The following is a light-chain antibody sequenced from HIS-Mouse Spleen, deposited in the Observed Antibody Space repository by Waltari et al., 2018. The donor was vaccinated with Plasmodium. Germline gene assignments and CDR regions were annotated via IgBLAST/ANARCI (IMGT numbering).Light chain of an antibody. CDR2: EDS. CDR3: YSTDSSGNHRV. CDR1: ALPKKY. V-gene: IGLV3-10*01. J-gene: IGLJ3*02. Sequence: SYELTQPPSVSVSPGQTARITCPGDALPKKYAYWYQQKSGQAPVRVIYEDSKRPPGTPERFSGSSSGTMATLTISGAQVEDEADYYCYSTDSSGNHRVFGGGTKLTVL.